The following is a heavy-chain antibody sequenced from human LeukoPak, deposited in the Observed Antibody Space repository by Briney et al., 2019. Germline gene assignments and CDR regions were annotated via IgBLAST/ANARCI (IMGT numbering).Heavy chain of an antibody. CDR3: AKNRGGDITLIVSL. CDR1: GFTFSSYG. J-gene: IGHJ4*02. Sequence: GGTLRLSCAASGFTFSSYGMSWVRQAPGKGLEWVSAISGSGGSTYYADSVKGRFTISRDNAKNTLYLQMNSRRAEDTAVYYCAKNRGGDITLIVSLWGQGTLVTVSS. D-gene: IGHD3-22*01. V-gene: IGHV3-23*01. CDR2: ISGSGGST.